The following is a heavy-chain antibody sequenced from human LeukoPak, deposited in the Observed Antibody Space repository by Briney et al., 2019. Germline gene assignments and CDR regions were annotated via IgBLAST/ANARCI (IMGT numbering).Heavy chain of an antibody. CDR3: ATSSGWYPKYFDY. Sequence: GGSLRLSCAASGFTVSSNYMSWVRQAPGKGPEWVSAISGSGGDTYYADSVKGRFTISRDNSKNTLYLQMNSLRAEDTALYYCATSSGWYPKYFDYWGQGTLVTVSS. CDR1: GFTVSSNY. CDR2: ISGSGGDT. D-gene: IGHD6-19*01. V-gene: IGHV3-23*01. J-gene: IGHJ4*02.